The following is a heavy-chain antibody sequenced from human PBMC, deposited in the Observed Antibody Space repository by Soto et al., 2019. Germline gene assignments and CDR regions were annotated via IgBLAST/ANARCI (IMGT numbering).Heavy chain of an antibody. CDR3: ATDWEAVSGNGAFDM. Sequence: GGSLRLSCAASGFTFGDYAMHWVRRAPGKGLEWVSSITWNSRTIGYAGSVKGRFTISRDNARNSLFLQMNSLRPEDSALYYCATDWEAVSGNGAFDMWGQGTMVTVSS. CDR1: GFTFGDYA. D-gene: IGHD6-19*01. V-gene: IGHV3-9*01. J-gene: IGHJ3*02. CDR2: ITWNSRTI.